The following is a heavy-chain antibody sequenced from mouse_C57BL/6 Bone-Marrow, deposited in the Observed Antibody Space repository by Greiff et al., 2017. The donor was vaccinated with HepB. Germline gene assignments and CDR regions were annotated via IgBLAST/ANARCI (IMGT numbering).Heavy chain of an antibody. Sequence: EVKLMESGPELVKPGASVKISCKASGYSFTGYYMNWVKQSPEKSLEWIGEINPSTGGTTYNQKFKGKATLTVDKSSSTAYMQLRSLTSEDSAVYYCARRREYYYGSSYPWYFDVWGTGTTVTVSS. D-gene: IGHD1-1*01. J-gene: IGHJ1*03. V-gene: IGHV1-42*01. CDR2: INPSTGGT. CDR1: GYSFTGYY. CDR3: ARRREYYYGSSYPWYFDV.